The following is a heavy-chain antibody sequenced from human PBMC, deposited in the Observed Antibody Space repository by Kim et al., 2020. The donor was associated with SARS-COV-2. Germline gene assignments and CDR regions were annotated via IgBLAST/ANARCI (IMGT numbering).Heavy chain of an antibody. Sequence: GGSLRLSCAASGFTFSSNGMHWVRQAPGKGLEWVAVIFYDGSNKYYADSVKGRFTISRDNSKNTLYLQMNSLRAEDTAVYYCAKDQGGYGGDGMDVWGQGTTVTVSS. CDR3: AKDQGGYGGDGMDV. CDR1: GFTFSSNG. D-gene: IGHD5-12*01. V-gene: IGHV3-30*18. CDR2: IFYDGSNK. J-gene: IGHJ6*02.